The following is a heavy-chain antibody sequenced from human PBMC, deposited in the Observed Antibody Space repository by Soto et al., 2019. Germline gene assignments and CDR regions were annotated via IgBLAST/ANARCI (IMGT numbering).Heavy chain of an antibody. Sequence: KASETLSLTCTVSGGSIISADYYWSWIRQPPGKGLEWIGYIYYSGSTYYNPSLKSRITISLDTSKNQFSLKLNSVTAADTAVYYCARDAGEGYCSNGSCYRNYNYYGMDVWGQGTTVTVSS. CDR1: GGSIISADYY. J-gene: IGHJ6*02. CDR2: IYYSGST. V-gene: IGHV4-30-4*01. D-gene: IGHD2-15*01. CDR3: ARDAGEGYCSNGSCYRNYNYYGMDV.